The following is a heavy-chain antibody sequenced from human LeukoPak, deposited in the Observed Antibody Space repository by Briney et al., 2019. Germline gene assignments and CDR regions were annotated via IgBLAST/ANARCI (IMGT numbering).Heavy chain of an antibody. CDR1: GGSFSGYY. CDR3: ARAQYYYDSSGYFHFDY. CDR2: INHSGST. J-gene: IGHJ4*02. V-gene: IGHV4-34*01. Sequence: SETLSLTCAVYGGSFSGYYWSWIRQPPGKGLEWIGEINHSGSTNYNPSLKSRVTISVDTSKNQFSLKLSSVTAADTAVYYCARAQYYYDSSGYFHFDYWGQGTLVTVSS. D-gene: IGHD3-22*01.